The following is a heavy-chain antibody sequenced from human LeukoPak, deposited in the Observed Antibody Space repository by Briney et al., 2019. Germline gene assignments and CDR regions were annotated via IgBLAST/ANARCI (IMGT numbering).Heavy chain of an antibody. CDR2: INPNSGGT. D-gene: IGHD6-19*01. CDR1: GYTFTTYY. Sequence: GASVKVSCKASGYTFTTYYLHWVRQAPGQGLEWMAWINPNSGGTKYAQKFQGRVTLTRDTSISTAYMELSRLIFDDTAVYYCATDIPNGWSLYWGQGTLVTVSS. CDR3: ATDIPNGWSLY. J-gene: IGHJ4*02. V-gene: IGHV1-2*02.